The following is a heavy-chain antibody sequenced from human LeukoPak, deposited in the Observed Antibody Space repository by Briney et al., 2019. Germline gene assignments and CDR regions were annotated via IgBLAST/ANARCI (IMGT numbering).Heavy chain of an antibody. Sequence: GASVKVSCKASGYTFTSYDINWVRQATGQGREWMGWMNPNSGNTGYAQKFQGRVTITRNTSISTAYMELSSLRSEDTAVYHCARVGQALRARYCSGGSCKFDPWGQGTLVTVSS. V-gene: IGHV1-8*03. J-gene: IGHJ5*02. CDR3: ARVGQALRARYCSGGSCKFDP. CDR1: GYTFTSYD. CDR2: MNPNSGNT. D-gene: IGHD2-15*01.